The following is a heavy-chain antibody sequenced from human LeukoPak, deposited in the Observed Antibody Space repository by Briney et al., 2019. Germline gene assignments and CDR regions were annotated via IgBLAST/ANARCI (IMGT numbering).Heavy chain of an antibody. Sequence: GGSLRLSCSDSGFTFTSYAMHWVRQAPGKGLEYVSAISSNGGNTYYADSVKGRFTISRDNSKYTLYLQMSSLRVEDTAVYYCVKDPKGTVTTDYWGQGTLVTVSS. J-gene: IGHJ4*02. CDR1: GFTFTSYA. V-gene: IGHV3-64D*09. CDR2: ISSNGGNT. CDR3: VKDPKGTVTTDY. D-gene: IGHD4-17*01.